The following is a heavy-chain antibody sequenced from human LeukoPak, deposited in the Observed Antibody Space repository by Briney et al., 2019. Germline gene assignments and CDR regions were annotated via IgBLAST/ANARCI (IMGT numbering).Heavy chain of an antibody. V-gene: IGHV3-20*01. CDR1: GFKFDDYG. D-gene: IGHD2-2*02. J-gene: IGHJ5*02. CDR3: ARDRCSSTSCYNTPNWFDP. Sequence: GGSLRLSCAASGFKFDDYGMSWVRQVPGKGLEWVSGINWNGGSRGYADSVKGRFTISRDNTKNSVYLQMNSLRSEDTAFYHCARDRCSSTSCYNTPNWFDPWGQGTLVTVSS. CDR2: INWNGGSR.